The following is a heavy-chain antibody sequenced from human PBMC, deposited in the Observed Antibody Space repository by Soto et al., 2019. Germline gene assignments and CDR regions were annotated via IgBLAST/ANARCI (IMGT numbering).Heavy chain of an antibody. D-gene: IGHD6-13*01. CDR3: ARDRRASSSWYGNFDY. J-gene: IGHJ4*02. V-gene: IGHV3-33*01. CDR2: IWYDGSDK. Sequence: GGSLRLSCAASGFDFSSYGMHWVRQAPGKGLEWVAIIWYDGSDKYYADSVKGRFIISRENSRNTQYLQMNSLRPEDTAVYYCARDRRASSSWYGNFDYWGQGA. CDR1: GFDFSSYG.